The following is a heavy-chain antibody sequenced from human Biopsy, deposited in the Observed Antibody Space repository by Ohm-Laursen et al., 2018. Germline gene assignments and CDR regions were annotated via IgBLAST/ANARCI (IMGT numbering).Heavy chain of an antibody. CDR2: IWYDGSDQ. J-gene: IGHJ4*02. V-gene: IGHV3-33*03. CDR3: ATDRREHYQFDS. D-gene: IGHD1-26*01. Sequence: SLRLSCTASGFIFKSYGMHWVRQAPGKGLEWVALIWYDGSDQYYADSVKGRFTISRDNSKNTVYLQMNSLRAEDTAVYYCATDRREHYQFDSWGQGTRVTVSS. CDR1: GFIFKSYG.